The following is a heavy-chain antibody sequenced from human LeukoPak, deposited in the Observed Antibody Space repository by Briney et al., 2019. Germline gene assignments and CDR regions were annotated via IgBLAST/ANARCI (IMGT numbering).Heavy chain of an antibody. Sequence: GALRLSCAASGFTFSSYSMNWVRQAPGKGLEWVSSISSSSSYIYYADSVKGRFTISRDNAKNSLYLRMNSLRAEDTAVYYCAKFGSRLRSYYYYMDVWGKGTTVTISS. CDR2: ISSSSSYI. V-gene: IGHV3-21*04. CDR1: GFTFSSYS. J-gene: IGHJ6*03. CDR3: AKFGSRLRSYYYYMDV. D-gene: IGHD3-10*01.